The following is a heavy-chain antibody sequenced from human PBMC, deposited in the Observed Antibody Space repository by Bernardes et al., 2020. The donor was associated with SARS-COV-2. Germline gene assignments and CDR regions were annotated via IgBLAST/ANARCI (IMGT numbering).Heavy chain of an antibody. V-gene: IGHV5-51*01. CDR3: AKRRVEWELLHYFDS. CDR2: IYPGDSDT. Sequence: GESLKISCKGSDYTFTNYWIGWVRQMPGKGLEWMGIIYPGDSDTKYSPSFQGRVTISADKSVNTAYLQMNSLRAEDTAVYFCAKRRVEWELLHYFDSWGQGTLVTVSS. D-gene: IGHD1-26*01. CDR1: DYTFTNYW. J-gene: IGHJ4*02.